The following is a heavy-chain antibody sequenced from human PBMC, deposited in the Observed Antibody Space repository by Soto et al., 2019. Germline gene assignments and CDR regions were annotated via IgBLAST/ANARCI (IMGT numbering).Heavy chain of an antibody. CDR3: AKDKEGYSSTKTHWFDP. D-gene: IGHD6-13*01. CDR2: ISGSGGST. V-gene: IGHV3-23*01. J-gene: IGHJ5*02. Sequence: EVQLLESGGGLVQPGGSLRLSCAASGFTFSSYAMSWVRQAPGKGLEWVSAISGSGGSTYYADSVKGRFTISRDNSKNTLYLQMNSLRAEDTAVYYCAKDKEGYSSTKTHWFDPWGQGTLVTVSS. CDR1: GFTFSSYA.